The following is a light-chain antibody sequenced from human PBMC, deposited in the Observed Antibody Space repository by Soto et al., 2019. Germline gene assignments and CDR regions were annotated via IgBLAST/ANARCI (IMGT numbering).Light chain of an antibody. CDR3: QQYGSSPTT. CDR2: AAS. CDR1: QRIGSS. V-gene: IGKV3-20*01. J-gene: IGKJ5*01. Sequence: EIVMTQSPGILSLSPGERAILSCRASQRIGSSVAWYQQRPGQAPRLLIYAASFRATGVPDRFGGSGSATDFRLTISRLETEDFAMYFCQQYGSSPTTFGQGTRVEI.